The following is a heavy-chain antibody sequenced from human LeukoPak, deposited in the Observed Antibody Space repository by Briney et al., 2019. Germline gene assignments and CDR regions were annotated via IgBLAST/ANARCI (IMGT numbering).Heavy chain of an antibody. V-gene: IGHV3-48*02. CDR3: ARSYGYFDY. CDR1: GFTSSSYS. Sequence: GGSLRLSCAASGFTSSSYSMNWVRQAPGKGLEWVSYISGSSSTIYYTDSVKGRFTISRDNAKNSLFLQMNSLKDEDTAVYYCARSYGYFDYWGQGTLVTVSS. J-gene: IGHJ4*02. D-gene: IGHD3-10*01. CDR2: ISGSSSTI.